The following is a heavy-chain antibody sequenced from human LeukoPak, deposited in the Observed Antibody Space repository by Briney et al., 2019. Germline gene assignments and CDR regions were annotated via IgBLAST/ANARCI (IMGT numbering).Heavy chain of an antibody. Sequence: PGWSLRLSCAASGFTFRDYIMDWVRQAPGKGLEWVGRIRSEGQGYTTQYAASVEGRFTISRDDSKNLLYLHMNSLKAEDTALYYCSRDGGDRLYSAFDIWGQGTMVTVSS. V-gene: IGHV3-72*01. CDR3: SRDGGDRLYSAFDI. J-gene: IGHJ3*02. CDR2: IRSEGQGYTT. D-gene: IGHD3-16*01. CDR1: GFTFRDYI.